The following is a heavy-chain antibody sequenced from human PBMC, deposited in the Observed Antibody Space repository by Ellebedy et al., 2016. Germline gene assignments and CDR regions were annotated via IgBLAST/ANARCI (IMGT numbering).Heavy chain of an antibody. CDR1: GGSISSYY. J-gene: IGHJ3*02. Sequence: SETLSLTCTVSGGSISSYYWGWIRQPPGKEPDYIGYIYYTGITNYNPSLMGRATISIDTSTKQLSLKLTSVTAADTAVYFCARTARVPDMWGQGTLVTVPS. CDR3: ARTARVPDM. V-gene: IGHV4-59*01. D-gene: IGHD4/OR15-4a*01. CDR2: IYYTGIT.